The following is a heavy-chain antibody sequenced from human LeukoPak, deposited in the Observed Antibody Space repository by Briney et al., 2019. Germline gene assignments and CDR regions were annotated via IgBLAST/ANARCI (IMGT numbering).Heavy chain of an antibody. V-gene: IGHV1-69*13. CDR3: ARGTRYYYGMDV. CDR2: IIPIFGTA. J-gene: IGHJ6*02. CDR1: GGTFSSYA. Sequence: SVKVSCKASGGTFSSYAISWVRQAPGQGLEWMGGIIPIFGTANYAQKFQGRVTITADESTSTVYMELSSLRSEDTAVYYCARGTRYYYGMDVWGQGTTVTVSS.